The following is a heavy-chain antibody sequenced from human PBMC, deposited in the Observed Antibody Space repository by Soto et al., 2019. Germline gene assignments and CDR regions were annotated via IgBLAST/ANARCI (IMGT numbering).Heavy chain of an antibody. CDR3: ASSYGSGFRAFDY. CDR2: VNPIVSMS. V-gene: IGHV1-69*02. D-gene: IGHD3-10*01. CDR1: GDTFNFYS. J-gene: IGHJ4*02. Sequence: QVQLVQSGAEVKRPGSSVKVSCKASGDTFNFYSINWVRQAPGVGLEWMGRVNPIVSMSNYAQKCKGRVTMTADKSTGIAYMELSSLISEDPAIYYCASSYGSGFRAFDYWGQGALVTVSS.